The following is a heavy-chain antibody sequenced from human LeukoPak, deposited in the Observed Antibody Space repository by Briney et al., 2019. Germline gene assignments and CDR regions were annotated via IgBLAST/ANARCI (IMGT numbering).Heavy chain of an antibody. D-gene: IGHD3-10*01. CDR1: GFIFSNYA. Sequence: GGSLRLSCAASGFIFSNYAIHWVRQAPGKGLEWVTAISYNGGNQHYADPVKGRFAISRDNAKNSLYLQMSSLTADDMALYYCVRSHHPGGWFDPWGQGTLVTVSS. V-gene: IGHV3-30*03. J-gene: IGHJ5*02. CDR2: ISYNGGNQ. CDR3: VRSHHPGGWFDP.